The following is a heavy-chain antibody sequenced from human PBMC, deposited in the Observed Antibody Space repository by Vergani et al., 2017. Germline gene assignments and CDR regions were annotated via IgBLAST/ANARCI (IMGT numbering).Heavy chain of an antibody. CDR3: SWVFPEWLRVRNYYYMHV. CDR2: NYYSGST. D-gene: IGHD3-3*01. J-gene: IGHJ6*03. Sequence: QVQLQESGPGLVKPSETLSLTCTVSGGSISSYYWSWVRQPPGKGLEWVGYNYYSGSTNYNPTLKSRVTITVDTSQNQFSLELSSVTAADTAVSYCSWVFPEWLRVRNYYYMHVWGKGTTVTVSS. V-gene: IGHV4-59*01. CDR1: GGSISSYY.